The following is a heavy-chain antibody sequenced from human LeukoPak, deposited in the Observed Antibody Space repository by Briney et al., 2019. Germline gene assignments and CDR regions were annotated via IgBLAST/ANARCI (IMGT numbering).Heavy chain of an antibody. D-gene: IGHD6-13*01. J-gene: IGHJ5*02. CDR1: GFTFSSYE. CDR2: ISSSGSTI. CDR3: ASTLAAAGTRWFDP. Sequence: EAGGSLRLSCAASGFTFSSYEMNWVRQAPGKGLEWVSYISSSGSTIYYADSVKGRFTISRDNAKNSLYLQMSSLRAEDTAVYYCASTLAAAGTRWFDPWGQGTLVTVSS. V-gene: IGHV3-48*03.